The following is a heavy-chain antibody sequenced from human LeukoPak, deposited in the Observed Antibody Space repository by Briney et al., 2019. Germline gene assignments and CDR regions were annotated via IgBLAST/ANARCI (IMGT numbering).Heavy chain of an antibody. CDR2: IKGSGEAT. D-gene: IGHD6-13*01. J-gene: IGHJ5*02. Sequence: GGSLRLSCAASGFTFSSYIMTWVRQAPGKGLEWVSTIKGSGEATFYADSVKGRFTISRDNSKNTLYLQMNSLRADDTAVYYSAKVGSSSWYVRYNWFDPWGQGTLVTVSS. CDR1: GFTFSSYI. CDR3: AKVGSSSWYVRYNWFDP. V-gene: IGHV3-23*01.